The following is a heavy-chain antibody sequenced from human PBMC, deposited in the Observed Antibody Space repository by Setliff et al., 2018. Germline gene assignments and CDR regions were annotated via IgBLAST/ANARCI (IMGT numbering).Heavy chain of an antibody. D-gene: IGHD3-3*01. J-gene: IGHJ6*03. Sequence: ASVKVSCKASGYTFTSYDINWVRQATGQGLEWMGWMNPNSGNTGYAQKFQGRVTITRNTSISTAYMELSSLRSEDTAVYYCTRERSEDFWSGYPYYYYMDVWGKGTTVTVSS. CDR2: MNPNSGNT. CDR1: GYTFTSYD. V-gene: IGHV1-8*03. CDR3: TRERSEDFWSGYPYYYYMDV.